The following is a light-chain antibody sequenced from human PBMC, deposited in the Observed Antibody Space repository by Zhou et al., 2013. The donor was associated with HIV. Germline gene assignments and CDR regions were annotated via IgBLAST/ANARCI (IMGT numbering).Light chain of an antibody. CDR1: QSVSTY. CDR3: QETSRTPQT. J-gene: IGKJ2*01. CDR2: GAS. V-gene: IGKV1-39*01. Sequence: DIQMTQSPSTLSASVGDRVTITCRASQSVSTYLAWYQQKPGRAPKLLIYGASRLKGGVPLRFRGSGSGTDFTLTITNLQAEDFATYYCQETSRTPQTFGQGTRLEI.